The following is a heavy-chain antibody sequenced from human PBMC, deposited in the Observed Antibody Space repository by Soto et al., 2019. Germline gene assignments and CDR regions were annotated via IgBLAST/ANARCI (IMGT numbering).Heavy chain of an antibody. CDR2: IDPSDSYT. CDR1: GYSFTNYW. CDR3: ASGGRYRSGWYDAFDI. J-gene: IGHJ3*02. Sequence: PXESLKISRKGSGYSFTNYWLIWVRQMPGKGLEWMGRIDPSDSYTNYSPSFQGHVTISADKSINTAYLQWGSLKASDTAMYFCASGGRYRSGWYDAFDIWGQGTMVTVSS. D-gene: IGHD6-19*01. V-gene: IGHV5-10-1*01.